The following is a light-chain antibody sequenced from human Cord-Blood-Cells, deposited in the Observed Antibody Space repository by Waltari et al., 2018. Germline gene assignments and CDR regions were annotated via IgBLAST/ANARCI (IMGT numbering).Light chain of an antibody. CDR1: SSDVGGYNL. V-gene: IGLV2-23*01. CDR3: CSYAGSSTYV. CDR2: EGS. Sequence: QSALTQHASVSGSPGQSITIPCTGTSSDVGGYNLFSWYQQHTGKAPKLIMYEGSKRPSGVSNRFSGSKSGNTASLTISWLQAEDEADYYCCSYAGSSTYVFGTGTKVTVL. J-gene: IGLJ1*01.